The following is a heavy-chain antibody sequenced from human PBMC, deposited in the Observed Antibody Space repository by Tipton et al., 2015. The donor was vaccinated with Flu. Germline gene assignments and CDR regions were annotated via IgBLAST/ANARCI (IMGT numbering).Heavy chain of an antibody. CDR3: ARSGRWLQIEGVDY. V-gene: IGHV1-46*01. CDR1: GYTFIRFY. CDR2: INPSGGGT. Sequence: QSGAEVRMPGAPVRVSCKASGYTFIRFYMHWVRQAPGQGLEWMGVINPSGGGTTYAQKFQGRVTMTRDTSTSTVYMELSSLRSEDTAVYYCARSGRWLQIEGVDYWGQGTLVTVSS. J-gene: IGHJ4*02. D-gene: IGHD5-24*01.